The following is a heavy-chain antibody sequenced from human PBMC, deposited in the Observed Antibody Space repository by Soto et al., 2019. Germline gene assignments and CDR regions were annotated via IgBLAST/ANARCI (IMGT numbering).Heavy chain of an antibody. V-gene: IGHV3-23*01. CDR3: AKDLNSGWYRFDY. CDR1: GFPFGDYT. CDR2: ISGTGADS. J-gene: IGHJ4*02. D-gene: IGHD6-19*01. Sequence: GGSLRLSCAASGFPFGDYTMNWVRQAPGKGLEWVSHISGTGADSQYADSVKGRFTISRDNTKNMLFLQMNSLRAEDTAVYYCAKDLNSGWYRFDYWGQGTLVTVSS.